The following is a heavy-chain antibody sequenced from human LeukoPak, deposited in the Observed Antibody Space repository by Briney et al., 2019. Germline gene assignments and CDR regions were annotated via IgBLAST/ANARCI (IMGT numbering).Heavy chain of an antibody. D-gene: IGHD5/OR15-5a*01. CDR3: ARGVSRLFDY. Sequence: PGGLLRLSCAASGFTFSDYWMSWVRQAPGKGLEWVANIKPDGSEKYYVDSVKGRFTISRDNAKDSLYLQMNSLRAEDTAVYYCARGVSRLFDYWGQGTLVTVSS. V-gene: IGHV3-7*05. J-gene: IGHJ4*02. CDR1: GFTFSDYW. CDR2: IKPDGSEK.